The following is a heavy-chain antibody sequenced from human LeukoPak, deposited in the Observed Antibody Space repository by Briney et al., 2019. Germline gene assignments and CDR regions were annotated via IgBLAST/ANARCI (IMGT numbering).Heavy chain of an antibody. D-gene: IGHD6-13*01. CDR2: IYYSGST. CDR1: GGSISSSSYY. V-gene: IGHV4-39*01. Sequence: SETLSLTCTVSGGSISSSSYYWGWIRQPPGKGLEWIGSIYYSGSTYYNPSLKSRVTISVDTSKNQFSLKLSSVTAADTAVYYCARAVLWYSSSWHSADFDYWGQGTLVTVSS. CDR3: ARAVLWYSSSWHSADFDY. J-gene: IGHJ4*02.